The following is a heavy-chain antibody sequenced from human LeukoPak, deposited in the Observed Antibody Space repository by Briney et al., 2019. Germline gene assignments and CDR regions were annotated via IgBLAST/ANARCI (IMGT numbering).Heavy chain of an antibody. Sequence: GGSLRLSCAASGFTFSSYGMHWVRQAPGKGLEWVAFIRYDGSNKYYADSVKGRFTISRDNSKNTLYLQMNSLRAEDTAVYYCANSPSWYYYYMDVWGKGTTVTVSS. CDR2: IRYDGSNK. J-gene: IGHJ6*03. CDR1: GFTFSSYG. CDR3: ANSPSWYYYYMDV. D-gene: IGHD6-13*01. V-gene: IGHV3-30*02.